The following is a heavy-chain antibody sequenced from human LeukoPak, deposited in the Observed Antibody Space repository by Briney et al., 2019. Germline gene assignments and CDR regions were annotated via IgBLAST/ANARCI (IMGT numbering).Heavy chain of an antibody. CDR1: GYTFTGYY. D-gene: IGHD2-2*01. CDR2: INPNSGGT. CDR3: ARDPIVVVPAAKRGLNWFDP. J-gene: IGHJ5*02. V-gene: IGHV1-2*02. Sequence: APVKVSCKASGYTFTGYYMHWVRQAPGQGLEWMGWINPNSGGTNYAQKFQGRVTMTRDTSISTAYMELSRLRSDDTAVYYCARDPIVVVPAAKRGLNWFDPWGQGTLVTVSS.